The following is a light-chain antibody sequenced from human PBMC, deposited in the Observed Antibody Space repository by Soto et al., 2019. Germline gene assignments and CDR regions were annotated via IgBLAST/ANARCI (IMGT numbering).Light chain of an antibody. CDR2: DVS. CDR3: CSYAGSYEV. CDR1: SSGVGGYNF. Sequence: QSALTQPRSVSGSPGQSVTISCTGTSSGVGGYNFVSWYQHHPGKAPKLMLYDVSKRPSGVPDRFSGSKSGNTASLTISGLQAEDEADYDCCSYAGSYEVFGGGTKLTVL. V-gene: IGLV2-11*01. J-gene: IGLJ3*02.